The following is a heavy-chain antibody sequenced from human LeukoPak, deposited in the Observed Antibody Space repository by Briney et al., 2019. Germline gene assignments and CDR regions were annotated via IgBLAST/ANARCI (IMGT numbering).Heavy chain of an antibody. Sequence: GESLRLSCAASGFTFSSYWMSWVRQAPGKGLEWVGNIKQDGSEKYYVDSVKGRFTISRDNAKNSLYLQMNSLRAEDTAVYYCARDTINWNYFDYWGQGTLVTVSS. V-gene: IGHV3-7*01. CDR1: GFTFSSYW. CDR3: ARDTINWNYFDY. CDR2: IKQDGSEK. D-gene: IGHD1-1*01. J-gene: IGHJ4*02.